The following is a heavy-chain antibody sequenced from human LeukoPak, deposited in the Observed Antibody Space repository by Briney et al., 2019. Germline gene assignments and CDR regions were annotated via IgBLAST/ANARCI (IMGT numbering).Heavy chain of an antibody. Sequence: PSETLSLTCTVSGGSISSGSYYWSWIRQPAGKGLEWIGRIYTSGSTNYNPSLKSRVTISVDTSKNQFSLKLSSVTAADTAVYYCARGSVAYCGGDCYPVAFDIWGQGTMVTVSS. D-gene: IGHD2-21*02. V-gene: IGHV4-61*02. CDR2: IYTSGST. J-gene: IGHJ3*02. CDR3: ARGSVAYCGGDCYPVAFDI. CDR1: GGSISSGSYY.